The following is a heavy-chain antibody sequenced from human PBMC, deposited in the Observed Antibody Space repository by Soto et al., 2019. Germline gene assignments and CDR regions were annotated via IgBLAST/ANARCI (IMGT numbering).Heavy chain of an antibody. CDR2: IYWDDDK. D-gene: IGHD3-3*01. CDR3: AHRVLRTVFGLVTTTATYFDF. J-gene: IGHJ4*02. V-gene: IGHV2-5*02. Sequence: QITLNESGPTQVKPRQTLTLTCTFSGFSLTTSGVGVGWIRQSPGKAPERLALIYWDDDKRYSPSLKSRLTITTDTSKNQVVLTMADLDPADTATYYCAHRVLRTVFGLVTTTATYFDFWGQGTPVAVSS. CDR1: GFSLTTSGVG.